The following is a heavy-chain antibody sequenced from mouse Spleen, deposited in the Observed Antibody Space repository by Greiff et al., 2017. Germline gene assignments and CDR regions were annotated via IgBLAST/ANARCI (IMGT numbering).Heavy chain of an antibody. CDR1: GYTFPDYY. D-gene: IGHD1-2*01. J-gene: IGHJ4*01. CDR2: IYPGSGNT. Sequence: QVHVKQSGAELARPGASVKLSCKASGYTFPDYYINWVKQRTGQGLEWIGEIYPGSGNTYYNEKFKGKATLTADKSSSTAYMQLSSLTSEDSAVYFCALRLRGAMDYWGQGTSVTVSS. CDR3: ALRLRGAMDY. V-gene: IGHV1-77*01.